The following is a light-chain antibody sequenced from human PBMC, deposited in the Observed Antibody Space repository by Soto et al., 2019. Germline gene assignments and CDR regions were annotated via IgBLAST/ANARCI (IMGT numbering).Light chain of an antibody. V-gene: IGLV1-40*01. CDR2: GNS. Sequence: QSVLTQPPSVSGAPGQRVTISCTGSSSNIGAGIDVHWYQQLPGTAPKVLIYGNSNRPSGVPDRFSGSKSGTSASLAITGLQPEDESDYYFQSYDNSLSVVFGGGTKLTVL. CDR3: QSYDNSLSVV. CDR1: SSNIGAGID. J-gene: IGLJ2*01.